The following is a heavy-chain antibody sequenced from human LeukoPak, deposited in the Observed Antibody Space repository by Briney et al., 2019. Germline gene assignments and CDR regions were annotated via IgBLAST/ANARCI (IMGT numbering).Heavy chain of an antibody. J-gene: IGHJ6*02. CDR3: ARDLPTDIVVVPAAMGDGMDV. Sequence: GGSLRLSCAASGFTFSSYWMSWVRQAPGKGLEWVANIKQDGSEKYYVDSVKGRFTISRDNAKNSLYLQMNSLRAEDTAAYYCARDLPTDIVVVPAAMGDGMDVWGQGTTVTVSS. D-gene: IGHD2-2*01. V-gene: IGHV3-7*01. CDR1: GFTFSSYW. CDR2: IKQDGSEK.